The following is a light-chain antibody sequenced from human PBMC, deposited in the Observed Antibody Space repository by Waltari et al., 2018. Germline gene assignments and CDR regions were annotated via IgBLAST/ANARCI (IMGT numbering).Light chain of an antibody. CDR3: QQYHSSPS. J-gene: IGKJ5*01. CDR1: QSVLYTSNNKNY. V-gene: IGKV4-1*01. CDR2: WAS. Sequence: DIVMTQSPDSRAVSLGERATINCKSSQSVLYTSNNKNYLAWYQQKPGQPPKLLIYWASTRVAGVPDRFSGSGSGTDFTLTISSLQAEDVAVYHCQQYHSSPSFGQGTRLEIK.